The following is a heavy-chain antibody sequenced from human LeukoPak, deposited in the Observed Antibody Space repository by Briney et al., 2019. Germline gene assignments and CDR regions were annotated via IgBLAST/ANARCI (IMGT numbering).Heavy chain of an antibody. CDR2: MNPNSGNK. Sequence: GASVTVSCTASGYTFTSYDINWVRQAPGQGLEWMGWMNPNSGNKGYAQKFQGRVTITRNTSISTAYMELSSLKSEDTAVYYCARGNIVVVTRTVNDDFDIWGQGTMVTVSS. J-gene: IGHJ3*02. CDR3: ARGNIVVVTRTVNDDFDI. D-gene: IGHD2-2*01. CDR1: GYTFTSYD. V-gene: IGHV1-8*03.